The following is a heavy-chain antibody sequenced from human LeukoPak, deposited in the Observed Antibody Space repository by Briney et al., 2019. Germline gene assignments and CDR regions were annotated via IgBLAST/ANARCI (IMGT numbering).Heavy chain of an antibody. J-gene: IGHJ4*02. V-gene: IGHV3-73*01. D-gene: IGHD6-13*01. CDR2: IRSKANSYAT. CDR3: TIAFPLTAAGDSDRDDEY. CDR1: GFTFSGSA. Sequence: GGSLRLSCAASGFTFSGSAMRWVRQASGKGLEWVGRIRSKANSYATADAASVEGRFTISRDNSKTPAYLQMPSLKTEDTAVYYCTIAFPLTAAGDSDRDDEYWGAGDLVTVSS.